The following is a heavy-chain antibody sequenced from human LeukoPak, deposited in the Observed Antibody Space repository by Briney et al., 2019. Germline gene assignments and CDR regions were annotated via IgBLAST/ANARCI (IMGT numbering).Heavy chain of an antibody. CDR1: GFTFSSYA. D-gene: IGHD5-18*01. CDR3: ARDEKYSYDY. J-gene: IGHJ4*02. CDR2: ILYDGSNK. Sequence: GGSLRLSCAASGFTFSSYAMSWVRQAPGKGLEWVAAILYDGSNKYYADSVKGRFTISRDNSKNTLYLEMNSLRAEDTAVYYCARDEKYSYDYWGQGTLVTVSS. V-gene: IGHV3-30-3*01.